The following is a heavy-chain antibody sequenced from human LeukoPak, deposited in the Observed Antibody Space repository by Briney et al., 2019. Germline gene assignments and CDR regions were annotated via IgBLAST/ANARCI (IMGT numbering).Heavy chain of an antibody. J-gene: IGHJ4*02. CDR3: ARGSSPIDC. CDR2: ISSRSSTK. Sequence: PGGSLRLSCAASGFTFSDYSMNWVRQAPGKGLEWVSDISSRSSTKYYADSAKGRFTISRDNAKNSLYLQMNSLRAEDTAIYYCARGSSPIDCWGQGTLVTVSS. CDR1: GFTFSDYS. D-gene: IGHD6-13*01. V-gene: IGHV3-48*01.